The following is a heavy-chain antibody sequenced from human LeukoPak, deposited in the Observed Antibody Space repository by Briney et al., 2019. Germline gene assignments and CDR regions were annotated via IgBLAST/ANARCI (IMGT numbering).Heavy chain of an antibody. CDR3: AREGIGYCTNGVCPNYYYYMDV. J-gene: IGHJ6*03. CDR1: GGTFSSYA. CDR2: IIPIFGTA. D-gene: IGHD2-8*01. Sequence: RASVKVSCKASGGTFSSYAISWVRQAPGQELEWRGGIIPIFGTANYAQKFQGRVTITTDESTSTAYMELSSLRSEDTAVYYCAREGIGYCTNGVCPNYYYYMDVWGKGTTVTVSS. V-gene: IGHV1-69*05.